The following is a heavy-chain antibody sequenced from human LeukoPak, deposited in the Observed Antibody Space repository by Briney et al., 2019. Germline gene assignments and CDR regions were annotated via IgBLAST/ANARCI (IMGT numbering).Heavy chain of an antibody. Sequence: PGGSLRLSCAASGFTFSSYWMSWVRQAPGKGLEWVANIKQDGSEKYYVDSVKGRFTISRDNAKNSLYLQMNSLRAEDTAVYYCARSPYSNYVLSYYYGMDVWGQGTTVTVSS. CDR3: ARSPYSNYVLSYYYGMDV. J-gene: IGHJ6*02. D-gene: IGHD4-11*01. CDR2: IKQDGSEK. CDR1: GFTFSSYW. V-gene: IGHV3-7*01.